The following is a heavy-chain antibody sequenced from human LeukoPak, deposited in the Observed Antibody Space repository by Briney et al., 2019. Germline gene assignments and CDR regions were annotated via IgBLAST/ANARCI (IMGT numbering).Heavy chain of an antibody. V-gene: IGHV4-38-2*02. CDR1: GYSISSGYY. Sequence: PSETLSLTCAVSGYSISSGYYWGWIRQPPGKGLERIGSIYHSGSTYYNPSLKSRVTISVDTSKNQFSLKLSSVTAADTAVYYCARESREQWLGGYFDYWGQGTLVTVSS. J-gene: IGHJ4*02. D-gene: IGHD6-19*01. CDR2: IYHSGST. CDR3: ARESREQWLGGYFDY.